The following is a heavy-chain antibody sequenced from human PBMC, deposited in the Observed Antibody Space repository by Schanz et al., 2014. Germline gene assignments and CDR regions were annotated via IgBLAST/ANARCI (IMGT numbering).Heavy chain of an antibody. J-gene: IGHJ4*02. Sequence: QVQLVESGGGVVQPGRSLRLSCAASGFTFSSYTMHWVRQAPGTGLEWVAVISYDGTNKYYADSVKGRFTISRDNSKNTLYVQMNSLQTDDTAVYYCFSMHYGNSGYWGQGTLVTVSS. CDR1: GFTFSSYT. CDR2: ISYDGTNK. CDR3: FSMHYGNSGY. D-gene: IGHD3-3*02. V-gene: IGHV3-30*04.